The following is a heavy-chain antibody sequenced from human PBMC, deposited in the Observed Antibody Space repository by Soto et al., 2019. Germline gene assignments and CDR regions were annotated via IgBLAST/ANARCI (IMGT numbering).Heavy chain of an antibody. J-gene: IGHJ4*02. V-gene: IGHV3-30-3*01. Sequence: GGSLRLSCAASGFTFSSYAMHWVRQAPGKGLEWVAVISYDGSNKYYADSVKGRFTISRDNSKNTLYLQMNSLRAEDTAVYYCARAASRGYFDYWGQGTLVTVSS. CDR1: GFTFSSYA. CDR3: ARAASRGYFDY. CDR2: ISYDGSNK.